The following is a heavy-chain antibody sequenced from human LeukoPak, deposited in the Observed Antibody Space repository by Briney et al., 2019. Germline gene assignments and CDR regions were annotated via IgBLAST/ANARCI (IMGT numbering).Heavy chain of an antibody. CDR2: INPNSGGT. Sequence: ASVKVSCKASGYTFTGYYMHWVRQAPGQGLEWMGWINPNSGGTNYAQKFQGRVTMTRDTSISTAYMELSRLRSDDTAVYYCARVYYYDSSGYYYEDAFDIWGQGTMVTVSS. CDR1: GYTFTGYY. D-gene: IGHD3-22*01. V-gene: IGHV1-2*02. J-gene: IGHJ3*02. CDR3: ARVYYYDSSGYYYEDAFDI.